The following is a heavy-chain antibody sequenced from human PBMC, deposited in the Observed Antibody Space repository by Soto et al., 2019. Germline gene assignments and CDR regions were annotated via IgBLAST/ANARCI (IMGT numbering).Heavy chain of an antibody. Sequence: EEQLVESGGGLVQPGGSLKLSCVVSQISFSSYWMTWVRQAPGKGLECVANINQDGSEKYYEDSVKGRFTISRDNTKNSLYLHMNSLRAEDTAIYDCTTHLIWPNYWGHGTLVAVSS. J-gene: IGHJ4*01. V-gene: IGHV3-7*01. CDR1: QISFSSYW. D-gene: IGHD2-8*01. CDR3: TTHLIWPNY. CDR2: INQDGSEK.